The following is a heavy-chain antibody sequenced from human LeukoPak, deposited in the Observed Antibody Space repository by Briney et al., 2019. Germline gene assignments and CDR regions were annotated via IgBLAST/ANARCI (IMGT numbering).Heavy chain of an antibody. D-gene: IGHD3-22*01. CDR2: INHSGST. J-gene: IGHJ2*01. CDR3: ARRASGYYWYFDL. CDR1: GGSFSGYY. V-gene: IGHV4-34*01. Sequence: PSETLSLTCAVYGGSFSGYYWSWIRQPPGKGLEWIGEINHSGSTNYNPSLKSRVTISVDTSKNQFSLKLSSVTAADTAVYYCARRASGYYWYFDLWGRGTLVTVSS.